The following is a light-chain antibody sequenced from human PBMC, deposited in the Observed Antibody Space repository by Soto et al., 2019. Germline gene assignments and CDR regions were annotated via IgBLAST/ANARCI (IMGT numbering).Light chain of an antibody. CDR2: KAS. Sequence: DIQMTQSPSTLSASVGDRVTITCRASQSISSWLAWYQQKPGKAPKLLIYKASNLESGVPSRFSGSGSGADFTLTISSLQPDDFATYCCQQYSTYPFTFGGGTKVEIK. J-gene: IGKJ4*01. V-gene: IGKV1-5*03. CDR3: QQYSTYPFT. CDR1: QSISSW.